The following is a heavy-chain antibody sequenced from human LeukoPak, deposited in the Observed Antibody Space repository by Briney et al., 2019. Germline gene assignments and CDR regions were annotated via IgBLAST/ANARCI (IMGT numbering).Heavy chain of an antibody. CDR1: GGSISTYY. V-gene: IGHV4-59*01. CDR3: ARDTGTVVDY. CDR2: IYYSGST. Sequence: KASETLSLTCTVSGGSISTYYWSWIRQPPGKGLEWIGYIYYSGSTNYNPSLKSRVTTSVDTSKNRFSLKLSSVTAADTAVYYCARDTGTVVDYWGQGTLVTVSS. J-gene: IGHJ4*02. D-gene: IGHD4-23*01.